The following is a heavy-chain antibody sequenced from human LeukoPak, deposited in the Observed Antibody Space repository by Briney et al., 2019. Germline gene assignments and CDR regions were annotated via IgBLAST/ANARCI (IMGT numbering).Heavy chain of an antibody. Sequence: GGSLRLSCAASGLTFSSYAMSWVRQAPGKGLEWVSAISGSGGSTYYADSVKGRFTISRDNSKNTLYLQMNSLRAEDTAVYYCANCVCGYSYGYRGMDVWGQGTTVTVSS. CDR3: ANCVCGYSYGYRGMDV. V-gene: IGHV3-23*01. D-gene: IGHD5-18*01. CDR1: GLTFSSYA. J-gene: IGHJ6*02. CDR2: ISGSGGST.